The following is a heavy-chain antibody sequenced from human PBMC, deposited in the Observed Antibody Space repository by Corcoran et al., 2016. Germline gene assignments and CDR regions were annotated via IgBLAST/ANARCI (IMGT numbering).Heavy chain of an antibody. CDR3: ARAGYCSSTSCQRYYYYGMDV. Sequence: EVQLVQSGAEVKKPGESLKISCKGSGYSFTSYWIGWVRQVPGKGLEWMGSIYPGDSDTRYSPSFQGQVTISADKSISTAYLQWSSLKASDTARDYCARAGYCSSTSCQRYYYYGMDVWGQGTTVTVSS. CDR1: GYSFTSYW. CDR2: IYPGDSDT. D-gene: IGHD2-2*01. V-gene: IGHV5-51*01. J-gene: IGHJ6*02.